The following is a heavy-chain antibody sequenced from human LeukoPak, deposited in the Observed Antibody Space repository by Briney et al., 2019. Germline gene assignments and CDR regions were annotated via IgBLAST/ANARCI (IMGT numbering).Heavy chain of an antibody. CDR2: ISSSSSYI. Sequence: GGSLRLSCAASGFTFSSYSMNWVRQAPGKGLEWVSSISSSSSYIYYADSVKGRFTISRDNAKNSLYLQMNSLRAEDTAVYYCARDKEVYYYYGMDVWGQGTTVTVSS. J-gene: IGHJ6*02. CDR1: GFTFSSYS. V-gene: IGHV3-21*01. CDR3: ARDKEVYYYYGMDV.